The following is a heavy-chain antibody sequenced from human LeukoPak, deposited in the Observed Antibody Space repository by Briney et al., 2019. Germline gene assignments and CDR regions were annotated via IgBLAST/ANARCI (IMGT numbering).Heavy chain of an antibody. Sequence: GASVKVSCKASGYTFTSYGISWVRQAPGQGLEWMGWINPNSGGTNYAQKFQGWVTMTRDTSISTAYMELSRLRSDDTAVYYCASSGWLSPFDYWGQGTLVTVSS. J-gene: IGHJ4*02. CDR3: ASSGWLSPFDY. CDR1: GYTFTSYG. V-gene: IGHV1-2*04. CDR2: INPNSGGT. D-gene: IGHD6-19*01.